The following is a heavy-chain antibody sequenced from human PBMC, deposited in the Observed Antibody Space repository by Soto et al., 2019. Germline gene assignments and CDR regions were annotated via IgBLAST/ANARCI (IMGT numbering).Heavy chain of an antibody. Sequence: QITLKESGPPLVKPTHTLTLTCTFSAFSLSTGGVGVGWIRQPPGKALEWLALIYWDDDKRYSPSLRSRLTITKDTSKNQVVLTMTNMDPVDTATYYCIQSRCGGDCLQSYASYYYYGMDVWGQGTTVTVSS. V-gene: IGHV2-5*02. D-gene: IGHD2-21*02. CDR1: AFSLSTGGVG. CDR2: IYWDDDK. J-gene: IGHJ6*02. CDR3: IQSRCGGDCLQSYASYYYYGMDV.